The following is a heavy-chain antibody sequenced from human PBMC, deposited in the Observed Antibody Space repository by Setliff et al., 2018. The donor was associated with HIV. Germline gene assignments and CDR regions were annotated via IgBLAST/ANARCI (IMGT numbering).Heavy chain of an antibody. V-gene: IGHV4-59*08. D-gene: IGHD2-8*02. CDR2: IYYSGST. J-gene: IGHJ4*02. Sequence: PSETLSLTCTVSGGSISSYYWSWIRQPPGKGLEWIGYIYYSGSTNYNPSLKSRVTMSLDTSRDQFSLNLRSVTAADTAVYFCARLIHTGLLYFDFWGLGTLVTVSS. CDR3: ARLIHTGLLYFDF. CDR1: GGSISSYY.